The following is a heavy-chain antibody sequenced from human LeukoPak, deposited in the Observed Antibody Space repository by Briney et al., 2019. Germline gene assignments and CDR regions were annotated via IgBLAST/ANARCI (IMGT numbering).Heavy chain of an antibody. J-gene: IGHJ4*02. V-gene: IGHV4-34*01. Sequence: PSETLSLTCAVYGGSFSGYYWSWIRQPPGKGLEWIGEINHSGSTNYNPSLKSRVTISVDTSKNQFSLKLSSVTAADTAVYYCARGRQRYYYDSSGYSDYWGQGTLVTVSS. CDR1: GGSFSGYY. CDR2: INHSGST. D-gene: IGHD3-22*01. CDR3: ARGRQRYYYDSSGYSDY.